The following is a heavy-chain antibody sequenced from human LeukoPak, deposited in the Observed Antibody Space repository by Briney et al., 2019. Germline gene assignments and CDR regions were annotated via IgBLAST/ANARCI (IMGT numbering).Heavy chain of an antibody. Sequence: GGSLRLSCAASGFTFSSYEMNWVRQAPGKGLEWVSYISSSGSTIYYADSVKGRFTISRDNAKNSLYLQMNSLRAEDTAVYYCARSPYYYDSSGYYYGQWLDYWGQGTPVTVSS. CDR3: ARSPYYYDSSGYYYGQWLDY. CDR1: GFTFSSYE. J-gene: IGHJ4*02. D-gene: IGHD3-22*01. CDR2: ISSSGSTI. V-gene: IGHV3-48*03.